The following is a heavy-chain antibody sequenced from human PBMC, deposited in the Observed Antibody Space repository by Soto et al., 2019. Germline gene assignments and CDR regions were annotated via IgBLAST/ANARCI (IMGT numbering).Heavy chain of an antibody. V-gene: IGHV4-59*11. CDR2: IHYSGST. CDR3: EGYCSSTSCYLGDVGTFDI. D-gene: IGHD2-2*01. J-gene: IGHJ3*02. Sequence: LSLTCTVSGGSIRSHYWSWIRQSPGKGLEWVGCIHYSGSTNYNPSLKSRVIISADTSKNQFSLKLSSVTAADTAVYYCEGYCSSTSCYLGDVGTFDIWGQGAMVTVSS. CDR1: GGSIRSHY.